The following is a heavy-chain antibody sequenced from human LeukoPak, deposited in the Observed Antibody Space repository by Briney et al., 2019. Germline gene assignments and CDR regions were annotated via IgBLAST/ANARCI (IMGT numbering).Heavy chain of an antibody. CDR2: ISSSSSYI. CDR1: GFTFSSYS. Sequence: GGSLRLSCAASGFTFSSYSMNWVRHAPGKGLEWVSSISSSSSYIYYADSVKGRFTISRDNAKNSLYLQMNSLRAEDTAVYYCARGPGDYYDSTPDYWGQGTLVTVSS. D-gene: IGHD3-22*01. V-gene: IGHV3-21*01. J-gene: IGHJ4*02. CDR3: ARGPGDYYDSTPDY.